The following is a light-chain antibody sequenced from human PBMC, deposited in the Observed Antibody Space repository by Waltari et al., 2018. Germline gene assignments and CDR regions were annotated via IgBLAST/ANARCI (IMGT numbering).Light chain of an antibody. CDR1: NIESKS. V-gene: IGLV3-21*04. CDR3: QVWDANTDPGV. Sequence: SYVLTQPPSVSVAPGKTASITCGGNNIESKSVHWYQQKHGQAPILVISYDSDRPSGIPERFSGSNSGNTATLTISRVEAGDEADYYCQVWDANTDPGVFGTGTEVTVL. CDR2: YDS. J-gene: IGLJ1*01.